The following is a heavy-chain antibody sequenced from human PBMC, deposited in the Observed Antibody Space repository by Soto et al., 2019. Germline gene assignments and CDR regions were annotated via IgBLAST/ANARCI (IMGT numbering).Heavy chain of an antibody. V-gene: IGHV3-23*01. J-gene: IGHJ4*02. CDR3: VRERSGYSYADS. CDR1: GFTCSDYA. Sequence: EVQLLDSGGGLVQPGGSLRLSCAASGFTCSDYAMSWLRQPPGKGLEWVSAISGSGDRTYYADSVKGRFTISRDNSKNTLYLQLNSLRAEDSAVYYCVRERSGYSYADSWGQGTLVTVSS. CDR2: ISGSGDRT. D-gene: IGHD5-18*01.